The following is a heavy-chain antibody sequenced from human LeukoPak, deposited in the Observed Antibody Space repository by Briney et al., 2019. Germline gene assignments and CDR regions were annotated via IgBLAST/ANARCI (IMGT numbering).Heavy chain of an antibody. CDR1: GFTFSSYA. J-gene: IGHJ4*02. V-gene: IGHV3-23*01. Sequence: GGSLRLSCAASGFTFSSYAMSWVRQAPGKGLEWVSAISGSGGSTYYADSVKGRFTISRDNSKNTLYLQMNSLRAEDTAVYYCAIAASGYDFWSGYYRESFWDYWGQGTLVTVSS. D-gene: IGHD3-3*01. CDR2: ISGSGGST. CDR3: AIAASGYDFWSGYYRESFWDY.